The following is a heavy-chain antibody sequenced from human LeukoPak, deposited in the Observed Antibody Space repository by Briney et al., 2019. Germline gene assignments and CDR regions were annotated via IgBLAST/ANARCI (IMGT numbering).Heavy chain of an antibody. CDR3: ARLISFYYDSSGYYITPEDYFDY. CDR1: GYTFTSYY. CDR2: ITPSGGST. V-gene: IGHV1-46*01. D-gene: IGHD3-22*01. Sequence: ASVKLSCKASGYTFTSYYMHWVRQAPGQGLELMGIITPSGGSTTYAQTFQSRVTMTRDTSTSTVYMELSSLRSEDTAVYYCARLISFYYDSSGYYITPEDYFDYWGQGTLVTVSS. J-gene: IGHJ4*02.